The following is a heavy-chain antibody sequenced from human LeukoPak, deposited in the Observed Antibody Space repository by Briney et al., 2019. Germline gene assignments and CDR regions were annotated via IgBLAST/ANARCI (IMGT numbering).Heavy chain of an antibody. CDR2: INHSGST. V-gene: IGHV4-34*01. Sequence: SETLSLTCAVYGGSFSGYYWSWIRQPPGKGLEWIGEINHSGSTNYNPSLKSRVIISVDTSKNQFSLKLSSVTAADTAVYYCASRRITIFGVAAANDYWGQGTLVTVSS. CDR3: ASRRITIFGVAAANDY. D-gene: IGHD3-3*01. J-gene: IGHJ4*02. CDR1: GGSFSGYY.